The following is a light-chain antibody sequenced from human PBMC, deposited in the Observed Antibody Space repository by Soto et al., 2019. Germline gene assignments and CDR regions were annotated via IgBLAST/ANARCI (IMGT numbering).Light chain of an antibody. V-gene: IGKV1-5*01. CDR1: QSISNW. CDR2: DAA. CDR3: QQYHTYSYT. Sequence: DIQMTQSPSTLAPSVGDRVTITCRASQSISNWVAWYQQKSGQGPKLLLYDAAKVAVGVPSRFSGSGYGTEFALTISSLQSDDFATDYCQQYHTYSYTFGQGTKLEI. J-gene: IGKJ2*01.